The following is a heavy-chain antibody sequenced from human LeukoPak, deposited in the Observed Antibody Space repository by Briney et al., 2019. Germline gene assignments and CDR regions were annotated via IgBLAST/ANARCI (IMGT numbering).Heavy chain of an antibody. CDR2: IKQDGSEK. CDR3: ARDYGEYYYDSSGYYGGFDY. CDR1: GMTFKNYW. V-gene: IGHV3-7*01. Sequence: GGSLRLSCAVSGMTFKNYWMSWFRQTPGKGLEWVANIKQDGSEKYYVDSVKGRFTISRDNAKNSLYLQMNSLRAEDTAVYYCARDYGEYYYDSSGYYGGFDYWGQGTLVTVSS. J-gene: IGHJ4*02. D-gene: IGHD3-22*01.